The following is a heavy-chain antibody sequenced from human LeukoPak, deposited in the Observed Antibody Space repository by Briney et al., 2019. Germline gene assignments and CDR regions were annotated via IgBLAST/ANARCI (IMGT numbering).Heavy chain of an antibody. V-gene: IGHV3-23*01. CDR1: GFTFSNAW. D-gene: IGHD4-17*01. Sequence: PGGSLRLTCAASGFTFSNAWMSWVRQAPGKGLEWVSTISGSGGSTYYADSVKGRFTISRDNSKNTLYLQMNSLRAEDTAVYYCAKDDYGDYLPGGHWGQGTLVTVSS. CDR2: ISGSGGST. J-gene: IGHJ4*02. CDR3: AKDDYGDYLPGGH.